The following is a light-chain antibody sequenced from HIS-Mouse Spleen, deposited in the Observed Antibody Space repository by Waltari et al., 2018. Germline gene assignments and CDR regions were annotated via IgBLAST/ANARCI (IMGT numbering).Light chain of an antibody. CDR3: QQYGSSLWT. CDR2: GAS. J-gene: IGKJ1*01. CDR1: PSVSSSY. V-gene: IGKV3-20*01. Sequence: EIVLTQSPGTLSLSPGESATLPCRASPSVSSSYLAWYQQKPGQAPRLLIYGASSRATGIPDRFSGSGSGTDFTLTISRLEPEDFAVYYCQQYGSSLWTFGQGTKVEIK.